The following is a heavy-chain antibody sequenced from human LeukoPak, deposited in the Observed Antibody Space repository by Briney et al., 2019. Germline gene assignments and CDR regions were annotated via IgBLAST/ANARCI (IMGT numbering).Heavy chain of an antibody. Sequence: SETLSLTCTVSGGSISSSSYYWGWIRQPPGKGLEWIGSIYYSGSTYYNPSLKSRVTISVDTSKNQFSLKLSSVTAADMAVYYCARQRRGGGLGYWGQGTLVTVSS. CDR3: ARQRRGGGLGY. D-gene: IGHD2-15*01. CDR2: IYYSGST. J-gene: IGHJ4*02. CDR1: GGSISSSSYY. V-gene: IGHV4-39*01.